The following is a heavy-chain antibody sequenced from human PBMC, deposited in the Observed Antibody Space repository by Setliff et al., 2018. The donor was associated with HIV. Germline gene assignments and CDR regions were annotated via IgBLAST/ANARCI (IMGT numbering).Heavy chain of an antibody. CDR3: ARATYTTLFGVLMGGGLQY. Sequence: SETLSLTCTVSHGSISSHYWIWIRQPPGKGLEWIGYIHYSGATNYNPSLKSRVTISLDTSRTQFSLKLTSVTAADTAVYYCARATYTTLFGVLMGGGLQYWGPGTLVTVSS. V-gene: IGHV4-59*11. CDR1: HGSISSHY. CDR2: IHYSGAT. D-gene: IGHD3-3*01. J-gene: IGHJ4*02.